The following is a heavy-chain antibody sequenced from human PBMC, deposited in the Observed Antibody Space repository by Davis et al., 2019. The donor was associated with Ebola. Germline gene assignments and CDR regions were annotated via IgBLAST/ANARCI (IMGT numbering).Heavy chain of an antibody. CDR2: INAGNGNT. J-gene: IGHJ6*02. Sequence: AASVKVSRKASGYTFTSYAMHWVRQAPGQRLEWMGWINAGNGNTKYSQKFQGRVTITRDTSASTAYMELSSLRSEDTAVYYCARDQVTIFGVVIFGMDVWGQGTTVTVSS. CDR1: GYTFTSYA. CDR3: ARDQVTIFGVVIFGMDV. V-gene: IGHV1-3*01. D-gene: IGHD3-3*01.